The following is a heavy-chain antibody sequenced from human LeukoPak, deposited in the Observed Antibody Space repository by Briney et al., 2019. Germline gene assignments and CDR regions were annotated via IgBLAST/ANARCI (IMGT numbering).Heavy chain of an antibody. CDR3: ARLGYCSSTSCLYYYYYYMDV. CDR1: GGSFSGYY. D-gene: IGHD2-2*01. Sequence: SETLSLTCAVYGGSFSGYYWSWIRQPPGKGLEWSGEINHSGSTNYNPSLKSRVTIPVDTSKNQFSLKLSSVTAADTAVYYCARLGYCSSTSCLYYYYYYMDVWGKGTTVTVSS. CDR2: INHSGST. J-gene: IGHJ6*03. V-gene: IGHV4-34*01.